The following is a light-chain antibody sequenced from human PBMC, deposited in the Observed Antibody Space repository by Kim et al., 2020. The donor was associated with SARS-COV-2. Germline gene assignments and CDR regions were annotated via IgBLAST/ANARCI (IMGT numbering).Light chain of an antibody. V-gene: IGKV1-27*01. CDR3: QKYNSVPLT. CDR2: DAS. CDR1: QGISNR. Sequence: DIQMTQSPSSLSASVGDRVTITCRASQGISNRLAWYQQKPGKVPELVIYDASALHSGVPARFRGSGSGTDFTLTISSLQPEDVATYYCQKYNSVPLTFGGGTKEDIK. J-gene: IGKJ4*01.